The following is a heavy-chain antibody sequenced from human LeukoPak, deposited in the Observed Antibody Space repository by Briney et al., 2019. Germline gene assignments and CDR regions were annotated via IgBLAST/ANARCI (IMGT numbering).Heavy chain of an antibody. J-gene: IGHJ4*02. Sequence: SETLSLTCAVSGYSIISGYYWGWIRQPPGKGLEWIGSIYHSGSTYYNPSLKSRVTISVDTSKNQFSLKLSSVTAADTAVYYCAWAKDRYSSSWEYFDYWGQGTLVTVSS. V-gene: IGHV4-38-2*01. CDR2: IYHSGST. D-gene: IGHD6-13*01. CDR3: AWAKDRYSSSWEYFDY. CDR1: GYSIISGYY.